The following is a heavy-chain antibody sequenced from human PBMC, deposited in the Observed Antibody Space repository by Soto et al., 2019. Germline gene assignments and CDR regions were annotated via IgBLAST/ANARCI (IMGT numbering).Heavy chain of an antibody. CDR3: ASTAYYDLWSGYYTGFWFDP. J-gene: IGHJ5*02. V-gene: IGHV4-39*01. Sequence: LSLTCTVSGGSISSSSYYWGWIRQPPGKGLEWLGSIYYSGSTYYNPSLKSRVTISVDTSKNQFSLKLSSVTAADTAVYYCASTAYYDLWSGYYTGFWFDPWGQGTLVTVSS. CDR2: IYYSGST. CDR1: GGSISSSSYY. D-gene: IGHD3-3*01.